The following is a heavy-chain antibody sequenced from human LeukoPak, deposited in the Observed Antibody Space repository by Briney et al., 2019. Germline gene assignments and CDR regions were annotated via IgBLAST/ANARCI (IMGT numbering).Heavy chain of an antibody. Sequence: GGSLRLSCAASGFTFSSYSMNWVRQAPGKGLEWVSSISSSSSYIYHADSLKGRFTISRHNAKKSVYLQMNSLRAEDTAIYYCARDLREWLGELNWFDPWGQGTLVSASS. D-gene: IGHD3-10*01. V-gene: IGHV3-21*04. CDR1: GFTFSSYS. J-gene: IGHJ5*02. CDR2: ISSSSSYI. CDR3: ARDLREWLGELNWFDP.